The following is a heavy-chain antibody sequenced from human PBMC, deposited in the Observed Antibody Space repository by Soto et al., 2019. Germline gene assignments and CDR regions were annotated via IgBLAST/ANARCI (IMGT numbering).Heavy chain of an antibody. Sequence: GSLRLSCTASGFTFGAYAISWFRQAPGKGLEWVGFIRGKAYGGTTEYAASVKGRFTISRDDSKSIAYLQMNSLKTEDTAVYYCTRLGHCSGGSCYSGAFDIWGQGTMVTVSS. D-gene: IGHD2-15*01. CDR3: TRLGHCSGGSCYSGAFDI. V-gene: IGHV3-49*03. CDR2: IRGKAYGGTT. J-gene: IGHJ3*02. CDR1: GFTFGAYA.